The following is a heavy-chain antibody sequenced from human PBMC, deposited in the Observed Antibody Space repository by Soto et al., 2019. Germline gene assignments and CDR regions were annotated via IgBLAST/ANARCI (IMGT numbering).Heavy chain of an antibody. CDR2: INAGNGNT. CDR1: GYTFTIYA. V-gene: IGHV1-3*01. Sequence: ASVKVSCKASGYTFTIYAMHWVRQAPGQRLEWMGWINAGNGNTKYSQKFQGRVTITRDTSASTAYMELSSLRSEDTAVYYCARAAPYNWNHAGAFDIWGQGTMVTVSS. J-gene: IGHJ3*02. D-gene: IGHD1-20*01. CDR3: ARAAPYNWNHAGAFDI.